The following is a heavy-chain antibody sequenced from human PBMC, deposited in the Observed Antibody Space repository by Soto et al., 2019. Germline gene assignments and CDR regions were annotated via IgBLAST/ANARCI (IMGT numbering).Heavy chain of an antibody. CDR1: GGSISSSSYY. CDR2: IYYSGST. CDR3: ARRKEGFKYYYGSGSYGYYFDY. J-gene: IGHJ4*02. Sequence: SETLSLTCTVSGGSISSSSYYWGWIRQPPGKGLEWIGSIYYSGSTYYNPTLKSRVTISEDTSKNQFSLKLSSVTAADTAVYYCARRKEGFKYYYGSGSYGYYFDYWGQGTLVTVSS. D-gene: IGHD3-10*01. V-gene: IGHV4-39*01.